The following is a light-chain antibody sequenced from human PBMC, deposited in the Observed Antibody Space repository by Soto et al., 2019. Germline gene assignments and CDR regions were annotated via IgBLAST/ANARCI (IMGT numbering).Light chain of an antibody. CDR3: KQYNS. CDR2: KAS. Sequence: DIQMTQSPSTLSASVGDRVTITCRASQSISSWLAWYQQKPGKAPKLLIYKASSLESGVPSRFSGSGSGTEFTLTISSLQPDDFATYYCKQYNSFGGGTKVEIK. CDR1: QSISSW. J-gene: IGKJ4*01. V-gene: IGKV1-5*03.